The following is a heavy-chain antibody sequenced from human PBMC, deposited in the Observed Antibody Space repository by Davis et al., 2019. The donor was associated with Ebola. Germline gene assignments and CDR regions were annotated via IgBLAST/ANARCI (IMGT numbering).Heavy chain of an antibody. D-gene: IGHD3-10*01. CDR1: GFTFTSYG. CDR2: IRYDGSNK. Sequence: GGSLRLSCAASGFTFTSYGMHWVRQAPGRGLEWVAFIRYDGSNKYYADSVKGRFTISRDNAKNSLYLQMNGLRAEDTAVYYCARGGNFGSGNYPDYWGQGTLVTVSS. CDR3: ARGGNFGSGNYPDY. V-gene: IGHV3-30*02. J-gene: IGHJ4*02.